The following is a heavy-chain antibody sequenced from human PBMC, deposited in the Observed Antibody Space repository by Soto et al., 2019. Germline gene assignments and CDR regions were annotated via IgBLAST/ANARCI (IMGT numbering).Heavy chain of an antibody. CDR1: GDSISTDY. V-gene: IGHV4-59*08. CDR3: AKNWNWGSLVH. J-gene: IGHJ4*02. Sequence: SETLSLTCTVSGDSISTDYWSCFRQSPGKGLEWIGFIYYGGSTNYNPSLKSRVTISVDTPKNQFSLKLSSVTAADTAVYYCAKNWNWGSLVHWGQGTLVTVSS. CDR2: IYYGGST. D-gene: IGHD7-27*01.